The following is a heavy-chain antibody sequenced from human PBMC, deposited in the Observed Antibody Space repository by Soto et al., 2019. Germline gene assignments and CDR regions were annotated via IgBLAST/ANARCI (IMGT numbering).Heavy chain of an antibody. Sequence: PGGSLRLSCAASGFTFSNYAMHWVRQAPGKGLEWVALISYDGSNKYYADSFQGQVTISAEKSISTAYLQWSSLKASDTAMYYCARPSGVAGPGIDYWGQGTLVTVSS. V-gene: IGHV3-30*03. CDR3: ARPSGVAGPGIDY. D-gene: IGHD6-19*01. CDR2: ISYDGSNK. CDR1: GFTFSNYA. J-gene: IGHJ4*02.